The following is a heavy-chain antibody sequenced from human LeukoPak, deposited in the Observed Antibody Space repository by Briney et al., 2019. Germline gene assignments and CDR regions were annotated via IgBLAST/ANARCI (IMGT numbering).Heavy chain of an antibody. CDR2: ISSSGSTI. CDR3: AGSSAAAGIFDY. V-gene: IGHV3-48*03. CDR1: GFTFSSYE. D-gene: IGHD6-13*01. Sequence: GGSLRLSCAASGFTFSSYEMNWVRQAPGKGLEWVSYISSSGSTIYYADSVKGRFTISRDNAKNSLYLRMNSLRAEDTAVYYCAGSSAAAGIFDYWGQGTLVTVSS. J-gene: IGHJ4*02.